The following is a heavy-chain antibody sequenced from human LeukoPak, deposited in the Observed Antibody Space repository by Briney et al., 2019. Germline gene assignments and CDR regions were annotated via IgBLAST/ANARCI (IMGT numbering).Heavy chain of an antibody. V-gene: IGHV3-11*01. Sequence: GGSLRLSCAASGFTFSDYYMSWIRQAPGKGLEWVSYISSSGSTIYYADSVKGRFTISRDNAKNSLYLQMNSLRAEDTAVYYCASSWYYDILTGYHPLFDYWGQGTLVIVSS. CDR2: ISSSGSTI. J-gene: IGHJ4*02. CDR3: ASSWYYDILTGYHPLFDY. CDR1: GFTFSDYY. D-gene: IGHD3-9*01.